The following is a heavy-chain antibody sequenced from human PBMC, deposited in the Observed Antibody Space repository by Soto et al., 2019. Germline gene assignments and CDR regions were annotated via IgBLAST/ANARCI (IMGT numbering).Heavy chain of an antibody. J-gene: IGHJ6*02. CDR3: ASLFSTGTYYYYGMDV. V-gene: IGHV1-69*01. CDR1: GGSYSSYP. CDR2: IIPIFGTA. Sequence: SLNSYCKTSGGSYSSYPIGWGRQAPGQGLEWMGGIIPIFGTANYAQKFQGRVTITADESTSTAYMGLSSLRSEDTAVYYCASLFSTGTYYYYGMDVWGQGTTVTLSS. D-gene: IGHD4-4*01.